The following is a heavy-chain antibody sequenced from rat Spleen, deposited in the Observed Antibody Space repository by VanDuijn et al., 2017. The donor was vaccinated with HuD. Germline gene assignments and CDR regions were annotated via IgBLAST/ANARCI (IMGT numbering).Heavy chain of an antibody. D-gene: IGHD1-10*01. Sequence: EVQLVESGGGLVQPGRSLKLSCAASGFTFSDYYMAWVRQAPTKGLEWVASISPSGGSTYYPDSVKGRFTISRDNAKSTLYLQMDSLRSEDTATYYCATEDSNNYNWFAYWGQGTLVTVSS. CDR2: ISPSGGST. J-gene: IGHJ3*01. CDR1: GFTFSDYY. V-gene: IGHV5-27*01. CDR3: ATEDSNNYNWFAY.